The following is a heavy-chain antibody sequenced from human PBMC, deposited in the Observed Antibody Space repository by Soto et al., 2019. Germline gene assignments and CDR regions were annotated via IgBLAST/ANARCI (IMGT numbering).Heavy chain of an antibody. CDR3: AKDLELLHAAFDI. V-gene: IGHV3-23*01. J-gene: IGHJ3*02. CDR2: ISGSGGST. CDR1: GFTCSSYA. D-gene: IGHD1-26*01. Sequence: EVQLLESGGGLVQPGGSLRLSCAASGFTCSSYAMSWVRQAPGKGLEWVSAISGSGGSTYYADSVKGRFTISRDNSKNTLYLQMNSLRAEDTAVYDCAKDLELLHAAFDIWGQGTMVTVSS.